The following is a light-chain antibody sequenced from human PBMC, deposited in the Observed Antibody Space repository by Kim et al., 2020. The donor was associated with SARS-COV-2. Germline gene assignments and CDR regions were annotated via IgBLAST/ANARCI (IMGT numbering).Light chain of an antibody. CDR3: QQSYRSPHT. V-gene: IGKV1-39*01. CDR2: TAS. CDR1: QCITRY. Sequence: ASAVDRVSITGRARQCITRYLNWYQHKPGKDPKLLIYTASSLQSGVPSRFSGSGSGTYFILTINSLQPEEFATYYCQQSYRSPHTFGQGTKVDIK. J-gene: IGKJ1*01.